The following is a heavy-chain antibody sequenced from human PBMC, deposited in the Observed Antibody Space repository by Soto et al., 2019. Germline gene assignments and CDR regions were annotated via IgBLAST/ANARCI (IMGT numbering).Heavy chain of an antibody. CDR1: GGSISSYY. CDR3: ARTYGASFDY. D-gene: IGHD4-17*01. Sequence: QVQLQESGPGLVKPSETLSLTCTVSGGSISSYYWRWIRQPPGKGLEWIGYIYYSGSTNYNPSLKSRVTISVDTSKNQFSLKLSSVTAADTAVYYCARTYGASFDYWGQGTLVTVSS. CDR2: IYYSGST. V-gene: IGHV4-59*01. J-gene: IGHJ4*02.